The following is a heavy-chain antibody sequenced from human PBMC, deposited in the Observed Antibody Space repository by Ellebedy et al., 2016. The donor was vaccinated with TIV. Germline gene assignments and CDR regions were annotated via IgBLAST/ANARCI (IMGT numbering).Heavy chain of an antibody. CDR3: AGRAYNWNDGSLFDY. CDR2: IKQDGSEK. V-gene: IGHV3-7*03. CDR1: GFTFSSYW. D-gene: IGHD1-1*01. J-gene: IGHJ4*02. Sequence: GESLKISCAASGFTFSSYWMSWVRQAPGKGLEWVASIKQDGSEKYYVDSVKGRFTISRDNAKNSLYLQMNSLRAKDTAVYYCAGRAYNWNDGSLFDYWGQGTLVTVSS.